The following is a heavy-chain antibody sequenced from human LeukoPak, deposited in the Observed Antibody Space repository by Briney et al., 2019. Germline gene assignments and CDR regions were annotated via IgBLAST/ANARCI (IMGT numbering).Heavy chain of an antibody. Sequence: PGGSLRLSCAASGFTFSSYGMHWVRQAPGKGLEWVAVIWYDGSNKYYADSVKGRFTISRENSKNTLYLQMNSLRAEDTAVYYCAKARSSGWPVTYYFDYWGQGTLVTVSS. CDR2: IWYDGSNK. J-gene: IGHJ4*02. V-gene: IGHV3-33*06. D-gene: IGHD6-19*01. CDR3: AKARSSGWPVTYYFDY. CDR1: GFTFSSYG.